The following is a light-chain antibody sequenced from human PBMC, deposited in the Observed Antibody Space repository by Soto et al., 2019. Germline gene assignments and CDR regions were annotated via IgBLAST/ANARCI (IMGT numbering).Light chain of an antibody. CDR2: DVS. CDR1: NSDVGGYDY. Sequence: QSALTQPASVSGSPGQSITISCTGANSDVGGYDYVSWYQQHPGKAPKLMIYDVSNRPSGISNRFSGSKSGNTASLTISGLQAEDEADYYCSSYNTTYTVVFGGGTKLTVL. CDR3: SSYNTTYTVV. V-gene: IGLV2-14*01. J-gene: IGLJ2*01.